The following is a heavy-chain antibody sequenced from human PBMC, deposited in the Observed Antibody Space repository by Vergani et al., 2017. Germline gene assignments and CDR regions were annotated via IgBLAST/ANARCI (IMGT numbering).Heavy chain of an antibody. CDR2: ISSSSSTK. CDR1: GFTFSSSG. J-gene: IGHJ4*02. D-gene: IGHD1-26*01. CDR3: AKVPGVGATDIPTLFDY. V-gene: IGHV3-48*04. Sequence: EVQLVESGGGLVQPGGSLRLSCAASGFTFSSSGMNWVRQAPGKGLEWVSYISSSSSTKYYAEPVKGRFTISRDNAKNSLYLQMNSLRAEDTALYYCAKVPGVGATDIPTLFDYWGQGTLVTVSS.